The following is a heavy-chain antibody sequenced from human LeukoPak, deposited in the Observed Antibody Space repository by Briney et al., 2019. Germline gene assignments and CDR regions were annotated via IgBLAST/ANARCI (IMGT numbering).Heavy chain of an antibody. CDR2: MYNSGST. V-gene: IGHV4-59*01. CDR1: GGSISSYY. CDR3: SRMGARDFFGY. Sequence: SETLSLTCSVSGGSISSYYWSWIRQPPGKGLEWIGYMYNSGSTNYNPSLKSRVSMSVDTSKNQFSLKLTSVTAADTAVYYCSRMGARDFFGYWGQGTLVTVSS. J-gene: IGHJ4*02. D-gene: IGHD1-26*01.